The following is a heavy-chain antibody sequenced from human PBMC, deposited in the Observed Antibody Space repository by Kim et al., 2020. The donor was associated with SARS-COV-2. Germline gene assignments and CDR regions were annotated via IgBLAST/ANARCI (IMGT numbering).Heavy chain of an antibody. J-gene: IGHJ6*03. CDR2: INHSGST. Sequence: PETLSLTCAVYGGSFSGYYWSWIRQPPGKGLEWSGEINHSGSTNYNPSLKSRVTISVDTSKNQFSLKLSSVTAADTAVYYCARALPAAINYYYYYYMDVWGKGTTVTVSS. CDR1: GGSFSGYY. D-gene: IGHD2-2*01. CDR3: ARALPAAINYYYYYYMDV. V-gene: IGHV4-34*01.